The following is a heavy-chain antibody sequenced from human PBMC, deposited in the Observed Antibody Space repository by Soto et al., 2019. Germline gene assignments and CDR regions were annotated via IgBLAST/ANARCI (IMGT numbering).Heavy chain of an antibody. CDR1: GGTFSSYA. D-gene: IGHD6-13*01. V-gene: IGHV1-69*12. Sequence: QVQLVQSGAEVKKPGSSVKVSCKASGGTFSSYAISWVRQAPGQGLEWMGGIIPIFGTANYAQKFQGRITSAADESTSTAHMELRSLRSEDTAVYYCAREGASSSWYGGFDYWGQGALVTVS. J-gene: IGHJ4*02. CDR2: IIPIFGTA. CDR3: AREGASSSWYGGFDY.